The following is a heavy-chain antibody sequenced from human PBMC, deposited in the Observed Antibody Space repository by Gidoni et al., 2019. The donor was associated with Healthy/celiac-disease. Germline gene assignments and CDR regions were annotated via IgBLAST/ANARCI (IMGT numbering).Heavy chain of an antibody. CDR3: ARGGGGDCYSEYSYYYGMDV. Sequence: EVQLVESGGGLIQPGGSLRLSCAASGFTVSSNYMRWVRQAPGKGLEWVSVIYSCGSTYYADSVKGRFTISRDNSKNTLYLQMNSLRAEDTAVYYCARGGGGDCYSEYSYYYGMDVWGQGTTVTVSS. CDR2: IYSCGST. V-gene: IGHV3-66*03. D-gene: IGHD2-21*02. J-gene: IGHJ6*02. CDR1: GFTVSSNY.